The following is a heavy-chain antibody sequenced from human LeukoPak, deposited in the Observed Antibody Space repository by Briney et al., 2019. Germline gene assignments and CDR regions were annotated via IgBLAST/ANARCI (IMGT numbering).Heavy chain of an antibody. V-gene: IGHV3-74*01. CDR1: GFTFSSYW. J-gene: IGHJ3*01. CDR2: INSDGSST. Sequence: GGSLRLSCAASGFTFSSYWMHWVRQAPGKGLVWVSRINSDGSSTSYADSVKGRFTISRDNAKNTLYLQMNSLRAEDTAVYYCARETPFTHYDFWSGYPHSGAFDLWRQGTMVTVSS. CDR3: ARETPFTHYDFWSGYPHSGAFDL. D-gene: IGHD3-3*01.